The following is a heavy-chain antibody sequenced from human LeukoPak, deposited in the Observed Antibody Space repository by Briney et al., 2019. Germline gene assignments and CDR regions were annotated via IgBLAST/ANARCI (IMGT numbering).Heavy chain of an antibody. Sequence: ASVKVSCKASGYTFTGYYMHWVRQAPGQGLEWMGWINPNSGGTNYAQKFQGRVTMTRDTSISTAYMELSRLRSDDTAVYYCARRWGSRLLCFDYWGQGTLVTVSS. V-gene: IGHV1-2*02. CDR3: ARRWGSRLLCFDY. D-gene: IGHD5-12*01. J-gene: IGHJ4*02. CDR1: GYTFTGYY. CDR2: INPNSGGT.